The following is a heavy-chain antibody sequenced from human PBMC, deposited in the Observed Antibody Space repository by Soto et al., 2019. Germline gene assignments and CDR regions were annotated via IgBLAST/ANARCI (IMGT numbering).Heavy chain of an antibody. Sequence: GGSLRLSCADSGFTFSSYSMNWVRQAPGKGLEWVSYISSSSSTIYYADSVKGRFTISRDNAKNSLYLQMNSLRDEDTAVYYCARDYYDSSGYYSPDYYYGMDVWGQGTTVTVSS. CDR3: ARDYYDSSGYYSPDYYYGMDV. V-gene: IGHV3-48*02. J-gene: IGHJ6*02. CDR1: GFTFSSYS. CDR2: ISSSSSTI. D-gene: IGHD3-22*01.